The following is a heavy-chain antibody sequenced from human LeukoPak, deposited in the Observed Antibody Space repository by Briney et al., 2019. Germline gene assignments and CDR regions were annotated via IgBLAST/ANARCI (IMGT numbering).Heavy chain of an antibody. J-gene: IGHJ4*02. D-gene: IGHD4-17*01. CDR3: ARDHRDYGDYVDY. V-gene: IGHV1-18*01. CDR2: ISSYNDNT. CDR1: GYTFTSYG. Sequence: ASVKLSCKASGYTFTSYGISWVRQSPGQGLGWVGWISSYNDNTNYAQRLQGRVTMTIDTSTSTAYMELRSLRSDDTAVYYCARDHRDYGDYVDYWGQGTLVTVSS.